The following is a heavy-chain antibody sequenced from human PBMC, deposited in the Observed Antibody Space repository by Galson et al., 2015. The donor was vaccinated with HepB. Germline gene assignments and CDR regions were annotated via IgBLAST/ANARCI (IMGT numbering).Heavy chain of an antibody. CDR3: ARGLAVPKRGYCSGGSCYREAPPEYFQH. CDR1: GYTFTSYA. Sequence: SVKVSCKASGYTFTSYAMHWVRQAPGQRLEWMGWINAGNGNTKYSQKFQGRVTITRDTSASTAYMELSSLRAEDTAVYYCARGLAVPKRGYCSGGSCYREAPPEYFQHWGQGTLVTVSS. J-gene: IGHJ1*01. V-gene: IGHV1-3*01. D-gene: IGHD2-15*01. CDR2: INAGNGNT.